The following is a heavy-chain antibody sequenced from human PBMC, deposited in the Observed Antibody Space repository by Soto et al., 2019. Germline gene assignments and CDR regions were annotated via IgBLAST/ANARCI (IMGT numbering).Heavy chain of an antibody. CDR2: ITPFSGDV. D-gene: IGHD1-26*01. CDR3: AGGGAGSGPFTWELPDH. V-gene: IGHV1-45*02. J-gene: IGHJ4*02. Sequence: QMQLVQSGAEVKKTGSSVTVSCKALGNTFTYRYLHWVRQAPGQALEWMGWITPFSGDVHYAQKFQERVNITRDRSINTAYMEMSRLRSEDTGMYFCAGGGAGSGPFTWELPDHWGQGTLVTVSS. CDR1: GNTFTYRY.